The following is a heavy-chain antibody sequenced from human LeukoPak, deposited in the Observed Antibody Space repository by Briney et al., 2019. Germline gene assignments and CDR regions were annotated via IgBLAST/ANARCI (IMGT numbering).Heavy chain of an antibody. CDR2: IYHSGST. Sequence: SETLSLTCAVSGGSISSGGYSWSWIRQPPGKGLEWIGYIYHSGSTYYNPSLKSRITISVDRSKSQFSLKLSSVTAADTAVYYCARDKKVATGWYFDLWGRGTLVTVSS. V-gene: IGHV4-30-2*01. D-gene: IGHD5-12*01. CDR3: ARDKKVATGWYFDL. CDR1: GGSISSGGYS. J-gene: IGHJ2*01.